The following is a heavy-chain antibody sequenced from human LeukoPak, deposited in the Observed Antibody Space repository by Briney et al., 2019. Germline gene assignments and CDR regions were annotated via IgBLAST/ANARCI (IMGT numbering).Heavy chain of an antibody. CDR2: IRYDGSNK. J-gene: IGHJ6*03. CDR3: ARLTAYGYYYMDV. CDR1: GFTFSSYG. V-gene: IGHV3-30*02. D-gene: IGHD2-21*02. Sequence: GGSLRLSCAASGFTFSSYGMHWVRQAPGKGLEWVAFIRYDGSNKYYADSMKGRFTISRDNSKNTLYLQMNSLRAEDTAVYYCARLTAYGYYYMDVWGKGTTVTVSS.